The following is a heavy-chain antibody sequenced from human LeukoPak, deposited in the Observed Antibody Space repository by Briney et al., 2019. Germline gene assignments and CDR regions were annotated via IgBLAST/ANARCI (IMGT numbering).Heavy chain of an antibody. D-gene: IGHD6-13*01. CDR2: ISSSGSTI. V-gene: IGHV3-11*01. CDR1: GFTFSDYY. Sequence: PGGSLRLSCAASGFTFSDYYMSWIRQAPGKGLEWVSYISSSGSTIYYADSVKGRFTISRDNAKNSLYLQMNSLRAEDTAVYYCARDLRVRSSWYDEVTSSWFDPWGQGTLVTVSS. J-gene: IGHJ5*02. CDR3: ARDLRVRSSWYDEVTSSWFDP.